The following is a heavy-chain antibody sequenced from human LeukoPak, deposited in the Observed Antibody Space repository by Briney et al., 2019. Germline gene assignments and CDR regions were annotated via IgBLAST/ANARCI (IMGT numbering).Heavy chain of an antibody. D-gene: IGHD5-18*01. CDR1: GFTFSSYG. CDR2: ISNDGSKE. V-gene: IGHV3-30*18. Sequence: GGSLRLSCAASGFTFSSYGMHWVRQALGKGLDWVAVISNDGSKEYYADSVKGRFTISRDNSKNTLSLQVSSLRTEDTAVYYCAKDRYSYAFEYSDSWGQGTLVTVSS. CDR3: AKDRYSYAFEYSDS. J-gene: IGHJ4*02.